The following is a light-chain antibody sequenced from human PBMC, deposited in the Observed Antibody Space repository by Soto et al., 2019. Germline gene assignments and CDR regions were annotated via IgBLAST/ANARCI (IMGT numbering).Light chain of an antibody. CDR2: DAS. Sequence: DIQMTQSPSTLSASVGDRVTITCRASQSIRNRLAWDQQKPGKAPKLLIYDASSLESGVTSRFSGSGSGTEFTLTISSLQPDDFATYYCEQYNSYPWTVGQGTNVEIK. CDR3: EQYNSYPWT. J-gene: IGKJ1*01. CDR1: QSIRNR. V-gene: IGKV1-5*01.